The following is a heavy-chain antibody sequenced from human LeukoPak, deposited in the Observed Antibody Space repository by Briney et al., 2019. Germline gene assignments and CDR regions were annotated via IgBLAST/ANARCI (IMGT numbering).Heavy chain of an antibody. D-gene: IGHD3-22*01. CDR3: ARDGSSGYHEDYFDY. CDR1: GYTFTGYY. J-gene: IGHJ4*02. Sequence: ASVKVSCKASGYTFTGYYMHWVRQAPGQGLEWMGWINPNSGGTNYAQKLQGRVTMTTDTSTSTAYMELRSLRSDDTAVYYCARDGSSGYHEDYFDYWGQGTLVTVSS. V-gene: IGHV1-2*02. CDR2: INPNSGGT.